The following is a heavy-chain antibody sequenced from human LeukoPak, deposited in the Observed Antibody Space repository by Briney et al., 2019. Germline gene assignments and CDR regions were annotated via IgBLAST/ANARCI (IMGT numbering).Heavy chain of an antibody. Sequence: GGSLRLSCAASGFTFSSYAMHWVRQAPGKGLEWVAVISYDGSNKYYADSVKGRFTISRDNAKNSLYLQMNSLRAEDTALYYCAKDKYYDFWSGTYYFDYWGQGTLVTVSS. V-gene: IGHV3-30*01. CDR1: GFTFSSYA. D-gene: IGHD3-3*01. J-gene: IGHJ4*02. CDR3: AKDKYYDFWSGTYYFDY. CDR2: ISYDGSNK.